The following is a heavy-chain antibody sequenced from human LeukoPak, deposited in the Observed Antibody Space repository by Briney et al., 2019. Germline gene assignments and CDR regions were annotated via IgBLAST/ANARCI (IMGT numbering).Heavy chain of an antibody. V-gene: IGHV3-21*01. CDR3: AREPVAPRPIYYYGMGV. D-gene: IGHD6-6*01. CDR2: ISSSSSYI. J-gene: IGHJ6*02. CDR1: GFTFSSYS. Sequence: GGSLRLSCAASGFTFSSYSMNWARQAPGKGLEWVSSISSSSSYIYYADSVKGRFTISRDNAKNSLYLQMNSLRAEDTAVYYCAREPVAPRPIYYYGMGVWGQGTTVTVSS.